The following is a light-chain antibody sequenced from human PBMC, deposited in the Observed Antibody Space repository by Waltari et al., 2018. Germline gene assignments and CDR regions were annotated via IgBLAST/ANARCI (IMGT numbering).Light chain of an antibody. V-gene: IGLV1-40*01. CDR1: RSNIGAGYD. Sequence: QSVLTQSPSVSGAPGQRVTIPCTGTRSNIGAGYDVHWYQQLPGTAPKLLIYGNSNRPSGVPDRFSGSKSGTSASLAITGLQAEDEADYYCQSYDSSLSGVVFGGGTKLTVL. J-gene: IGLJ2*01. CDR2: GNS. CDR3: QSYDSSLSGVV.